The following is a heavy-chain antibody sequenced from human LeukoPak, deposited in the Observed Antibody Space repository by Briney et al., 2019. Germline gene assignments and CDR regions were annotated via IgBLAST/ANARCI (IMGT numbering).Heavy chain of an antibody. Sequence: PGGSLRLSCAASGFTFSSYGMHWVRQAPGKGLEWVSVISYDGNNKYYADSVQSRFTISRDNSKNTLYLQMHNLRAEDTAVYYCAKYQRQWLPKGGFDYWGQGTLVTVSS. CDR1: GFTFSSYG. CDR3: AKYQRQWLPKGGFDY. V-gene: IGHV3-30*18. J-gene: IGHJ4*02. D-gene: IGHD6-19*01. CDR2: ISYDGNNK.